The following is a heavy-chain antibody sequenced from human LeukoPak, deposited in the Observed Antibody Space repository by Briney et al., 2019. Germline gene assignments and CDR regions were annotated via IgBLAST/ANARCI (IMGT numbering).Heavy chain of an antibody. D-gene: IGHD3-3*01. CDR2: ISTYNGNT. CDR3: ARDPSADFWSGYYSGGAFDI. J-gene: IGHJ3*02. CDR1: GYTFTTYG. Sequence: ASVKVSCKASGYTFTTYGISWVQQAPGQGLEWMGWISTYNGNTKYAQKFQGRVTMTTGTSTSTAYMELRSLRSDDTAVYYCARDPSADFWSGYYSGGAFDIWGQGTMVTVSS. V-gene: IGHV1-18*01.